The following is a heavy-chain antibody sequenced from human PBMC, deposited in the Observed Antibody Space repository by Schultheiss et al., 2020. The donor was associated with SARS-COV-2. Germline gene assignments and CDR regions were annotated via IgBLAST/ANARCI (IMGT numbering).Heavy chain of an antibody. CDR1: GFTFSSYG. CDR3: AKGIVATLARYYYYGMDV. J-gene: IGHJ6*02. D-gene: IGHD5-12*01. V-gene: IGHV3-30*02. CDR2: IWYDGSNK. Sequence: GGSLRLSCVASGFTFSSYGMHWVRQAPGKGLEWVAVIWYDGSNKYYADSVKGRFTISRDNSKNTLYLQMNSLRAEDTAVYYCAKGIVATLARYYYYGMDVWGQGTTVTVSS.